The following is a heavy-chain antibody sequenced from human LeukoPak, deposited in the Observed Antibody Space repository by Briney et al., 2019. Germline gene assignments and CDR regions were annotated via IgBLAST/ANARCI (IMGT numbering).Heavy chain of an antibody. CDR1: EFSVGSNY. J-gene: IGHJ6*04. D-gene: IGHD3-10*02. Sequence: GGSLRLSCAASEFSVGSNYMTWVRQAPGKGLEWVSLIYSGGSTYYADSVKGRFTISRDNAKNSLYLQMNSLRAEDTAVYYCAELGITMIGGVWGKGTTVTVSS. V-gene: IGHV3-66*01. CDR3: AELGITMIGGV. CDR2: IYSGGST.